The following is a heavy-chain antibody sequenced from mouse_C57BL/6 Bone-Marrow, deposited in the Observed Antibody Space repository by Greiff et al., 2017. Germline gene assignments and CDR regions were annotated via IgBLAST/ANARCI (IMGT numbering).Heavy chain of an antibody. Sequence: VQGVESGGGLVQPKGSLKLSCAASGFSFNTYAMNWVRQAPGRGLEWVARIRSKSNNYATYYADSVKDRFTISRDDSERMLNLQMNNLTTEDTTMDYYCSDGSYGRFDYWGQGTTVTVSA. CDR3: CSDGSYGRFDY. V-gene: IGHV10-1*01. D-gene: IGHD2-12*01. J-gene: IGHJ2*01. CDR1: GFSFNTYA. CDR2: IRSKSNNYAT.